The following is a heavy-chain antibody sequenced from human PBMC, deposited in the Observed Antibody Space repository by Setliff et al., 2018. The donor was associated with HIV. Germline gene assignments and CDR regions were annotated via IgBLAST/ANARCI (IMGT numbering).Heavy chain of an antibody. CDR2: IYPGDSDT. V-gene: IGHV5-51*01. Sequence: PGESLKLSCKGSGYRFTNYWIAWLRQMPGKGLECMWIIYPGDSDTRYSPSFEGQVTISADKSISTAYLQWSSLKASDTAMYYCARHGQYGSGSYYNRPFDFWGQGTLVTVS. J-gene: IGHJ4*02. CDR1: GYRFTNYW. CDR3: ARHGQYGSGSYYNRPFDF. D-gene: IGHD3-10*01.